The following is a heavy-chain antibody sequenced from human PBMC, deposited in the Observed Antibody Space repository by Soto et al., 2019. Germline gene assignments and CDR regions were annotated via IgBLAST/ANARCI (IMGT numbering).Heavy chain of an antibody. CDR2: IYWDDDK. Sequence: QITLKESGPTLVKPTQTLTLTCTFSGFSLSTSEVGVGWIRQPPGKALEWLALIYWDDDKRYSPSLKSRLTITKDTSKKQVVRTMTNMDPVDTATYYCAHRPHRAGRLPITSYFDYWGQGTLVTVSS. V-gene: IGHV2-5*02. CDR1: GFSLSTSEVG. J-gene: IGHJ4*02. CDR3: AHRPHRAGRLPITSYFDY. D-gene: IGHD1-20*01.